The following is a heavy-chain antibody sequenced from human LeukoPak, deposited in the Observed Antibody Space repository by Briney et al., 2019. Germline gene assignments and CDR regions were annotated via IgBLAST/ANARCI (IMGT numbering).Heavy chain of an antibody. CDR2: INHSGST. CDR3: SRGLDSRELGY. V-gene: IGHV4-34*01. J-gene: IGHJ4*02. CDR1: GGSFSGYY. Sequence: SETLSLTCAVYGGSFSGYYWSWIRQPPGKGLEWIGEINHSGSTNYNPSLKSRVTISIDTSKNQFSLNLNSVTAADTAVYFCSRGLDSRELGYWGQGTLVTVSS. D-gene: IGHD3-22*01.